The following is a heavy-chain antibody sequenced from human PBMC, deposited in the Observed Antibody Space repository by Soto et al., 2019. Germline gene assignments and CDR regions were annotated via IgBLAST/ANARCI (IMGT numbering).Heavy chain of an antibody. CDR1: GLSLSTTGVG. Sequence: QITLKASCPTLVKPTQTLTLTCTFSGLSLSTTGVGVGWIRQPPGKALAWLALIYWDDDKRYIPSLKSRLTITKDPSKHQVVLTMTHMHPVDTATYYCIQSRCGGDCLQSYSSRSYYGLDVWCQGTTVTVSS. V-gene: IGHV2-5*02. D-gene: IGHD2-21*02. CDR3: IQSRCGGDCLQSYSSRSYYGLDV. J-gene: IGHJ6*02. CDR2: IYWDDDK.